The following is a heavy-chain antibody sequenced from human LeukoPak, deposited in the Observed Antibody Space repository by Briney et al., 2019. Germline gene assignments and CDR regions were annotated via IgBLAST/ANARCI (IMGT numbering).Heavy chain of an antibody. CDR2: IYHSGST. J-gene: IGHJ4*02. D-gene: IGHD3-3*01. CDR1: GYSISSGYY. CDR3: ARSGAVIIRPDY. Sequence: SETLSLTCAVSGYSISSGYYWGWIRQPPGKGLEWIGSIYHSGSTYYNPSLKSRVTISVDTSKNQFSLKLSSVTAADTAVYYCARSGAVIIRPDYWGQGTLVTVSS. V-gene: IGHV4-38-2*01.